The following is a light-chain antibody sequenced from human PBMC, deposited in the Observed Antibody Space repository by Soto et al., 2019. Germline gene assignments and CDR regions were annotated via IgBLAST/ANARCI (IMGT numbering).Light chain of an antibody. CDR3: QSFDTSLSVV. Sequence: QSVLPQPPSVSGAPGQRVTISCTGSSSNIGAGYDVQWYQQLPGTAPKLLIYGNTNRPSGVPDRFSGSKSGTSASLAITGLQAEDEADYYCQSFDTSLSVVFGGGTKLTVL. J-gene: IGLJ2*01. CDR2: GNT. V-gene: IGLV1-40*01. CDR1: SSNIGAGYD.